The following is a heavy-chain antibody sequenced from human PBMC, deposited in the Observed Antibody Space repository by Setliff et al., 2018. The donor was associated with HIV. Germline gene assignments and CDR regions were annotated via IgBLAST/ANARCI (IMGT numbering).Heavy chain of an antibody. V-gene: IGHV3-72*01. Sequence: GGSLRLSCAASGFTFSNAWMNWVRQAPGKGLEWVGRSRNKANSYTTEYAASVQGRFTTSRDDSKSSLYLQMNSLKIDDTAVYYCISGGTSPFFHYWGQGTLVTVSS. D-gene: IGHD3-16*01. CDR3: ISGGTSPFFHY. CDR1: GFTFSNAW. J-gene: IGHJ4*02. CDR2: SRNKANSYTT.